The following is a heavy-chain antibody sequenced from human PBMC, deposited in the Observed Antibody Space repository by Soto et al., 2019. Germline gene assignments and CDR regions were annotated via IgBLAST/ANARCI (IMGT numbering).Heavy chain of an antibody. V-gene: IGHV4-4*09. CDR2: IYRSGST. D-gene: IGHD3-16*01. CDR1: GDSVRKHY. J-gene: IGHJ6*03. CDR3: ARTLDYGHMDV. Sequence: PSATLSPTCTVPGDSVRKHYWSWIRRPPGRGLEWIGYIYRSGSTKYNPSLKSRLTISVDTSKNQFSLKLSSVTAADTAVYYCARTLDYGHMDVWGKGTTVTVSS.